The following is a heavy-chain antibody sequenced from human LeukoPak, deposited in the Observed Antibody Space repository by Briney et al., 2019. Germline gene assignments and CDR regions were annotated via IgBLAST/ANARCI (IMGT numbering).Heavy chain of an antibody. Sequence: SETLSLTCTVSGGSISSYYWSWIRQPAGKGLEWIGRIYTRGSTNYNPSLKSRVTMSVDTSKNQFSLKLSSVTAADTAVYYCAREQDTYYYDSSGITSIVETFDIWGQGTMVTVSS. J-gene: IGHJ3*02. V-gene: IGHV4-4*07. CDR3: AREQDTYYYDSSGITSIVETFDI. CDR1: GGSISSYY. CDR2: IYTRGST. D-gene: IGHD3-22*01.